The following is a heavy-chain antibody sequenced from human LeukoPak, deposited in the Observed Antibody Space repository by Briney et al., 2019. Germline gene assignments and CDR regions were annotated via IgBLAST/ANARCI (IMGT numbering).Heavy chain of an antibody. D-gene: IGHD2-15*01. Sequence: ASVKVSCKASRYTFTAYYMHWVRQAPGQGLESMGWIDPNSGSTKYAEKFQGRVTMTRDTSISTAYMELSRLISDDTAVYYCARDSPPGAFCSGGSCYSDYWGQGTLVTVSS. CDR3: ARDSPPGAFCSGGSCYSDY. CDR1: RYTFTAYY. J-gene: IGHJ4*02. CDR2: IDPNSGST. V-gene: IGHV1-2*02.